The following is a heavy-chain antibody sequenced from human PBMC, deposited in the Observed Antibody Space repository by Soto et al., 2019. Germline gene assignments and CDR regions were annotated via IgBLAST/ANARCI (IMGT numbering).Heavy chain of an antibody. CDR2: ISAYNGNT. CDR3: AREYYSYGMDV. CDR1: GYTFTSYG. Sequence: ASVKVSCKASGYTFTSYGISWVRQAPGQGLEWMRWISAYNGNTNYAQKLQGRVTMTTDTSTSTAYMDLRSLRSDETAVYDCAREYYSYGMDVWRQEATVTVSS. J-gene: IGHJ6*02. V-gene: IGHV1-18*01.